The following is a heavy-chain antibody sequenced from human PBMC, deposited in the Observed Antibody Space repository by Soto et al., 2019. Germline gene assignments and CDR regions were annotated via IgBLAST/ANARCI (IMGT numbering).Heavy chain of an antibody. CDR2: ISYDGSNK. CDR3: ARDRERWLQLNWFDP. D-gene: IGHD5-12*01. V-gene: IGHV3-30-3*01. J-gene: IGHJ5*02. CDR1: GFTFSSYA. Sequence: QVQLVESGGGVVQPGRSLRLSCAASGFTFSSYAMHWVRQAPGKGLEWVAVISYDGSNKYYADSVKGRFTISRDNSKNTLYLQLNSLRAEDTAVYDCARDRERWLQLNWFDPWGQGTLVTVSS.